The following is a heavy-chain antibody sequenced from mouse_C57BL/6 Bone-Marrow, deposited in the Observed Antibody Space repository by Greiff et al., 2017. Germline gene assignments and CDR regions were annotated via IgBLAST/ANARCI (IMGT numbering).Heavy chain of an antibody. V-gene: IGHV1-85*01. CDR2: IYPRDGST. Sequence: VKLMESGPELVKPGASVKLSCKASGYTFTSYDINWVKQRRGQGLEWIGWIYPRDGSTKYNEKLKGKATLTVDTSSSTAYMELHSLTSEDSAVYFCARDDYWYFDVWGTGTTVTVSS. J-gene: IGHJ1*03. CDR1: GYTFTSYD. D-gene: IGHD2-3*01. CDR3: ARDDYWYFDV.